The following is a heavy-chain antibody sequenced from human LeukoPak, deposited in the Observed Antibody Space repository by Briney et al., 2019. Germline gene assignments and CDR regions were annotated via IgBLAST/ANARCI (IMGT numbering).Heavy chain of an antibody. D-gene: IGHD3-22*01. CDR2: ISSSSSYI. Sequence: PGGSLRLSCAASGFTFSSYSMNWVRQAPGKGLEWVSSISSSSSYIYYADSVKGRFTISRDNAKNSLYLQMNSLGAEDTAVYYCARDRYDSSDSCFDYWGQGTLVTVSS. CDR3: ARDRYDSSDSCFDY. CDR1: GFTFSSYS. V-gene: IGHV3-21*01. J-gene: IGHJ4*02.